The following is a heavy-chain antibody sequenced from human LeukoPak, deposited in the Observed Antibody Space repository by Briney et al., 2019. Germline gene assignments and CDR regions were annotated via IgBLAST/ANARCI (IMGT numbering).Heavy chain of an antibody. Sequence: GGSLRLSCAASGFSFSSYWMTWVRQAPGKGLEWVAKIKQDGSEKYYVDSVKGRFTISRDNARNSVYLQMNSLGAEDTAVYYCARRGTSSSWAHFDYWGQGTLVTVSS. V-gene: IGHV3-7*05. CDR2: IKQDGSEK. CDR3: ARRGTSSSWAHFDY. J-gene: IGHJ4*02. CDR1: GFSFSSYW. D-gene: IGHD6-13*01.